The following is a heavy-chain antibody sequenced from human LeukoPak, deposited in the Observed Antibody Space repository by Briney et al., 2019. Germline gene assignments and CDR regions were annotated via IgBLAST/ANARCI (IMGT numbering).Heavy chain of an antibody. Sequence: SETLSLTCTVSGGSISSYYWSWIRQPAGKGLEWIGRIYISGSTNANPSLKSRVTMSVDTSENQISLKLSSVTAADTAVYYCARDNPPQYNSGWFAYWGQGTLVTVS. V-gene: IGHV4-4*07. D-gene: IGHD6-19*01. CDR3: ARDNPPQYNSGWFAY. CDR1: GGSISSYY. CDR2: IYISGST. J-gene: IGHJ4*02.